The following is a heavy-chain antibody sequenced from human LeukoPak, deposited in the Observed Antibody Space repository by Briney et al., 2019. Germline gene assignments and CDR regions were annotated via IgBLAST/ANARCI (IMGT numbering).Heavy chain of an antibody. CDR2: INHSGSA. CDR1: GGSFSGYY. J-gene: IGHJ3*02. CDR3: AKSNGYGLVDI. Sequence: KPSETLSLTCAVYGGSFSGYYWSWIRQPPGKGLEWIGEINHSGSANYSPSLKSRVTISLDTSRNQFSLKLNPVTAADTAVYYCAKSNGYGLVDIWGQGTTVTVSS. V-gene: IGHV4-34*01. D-gene: IGHD3-10*01.